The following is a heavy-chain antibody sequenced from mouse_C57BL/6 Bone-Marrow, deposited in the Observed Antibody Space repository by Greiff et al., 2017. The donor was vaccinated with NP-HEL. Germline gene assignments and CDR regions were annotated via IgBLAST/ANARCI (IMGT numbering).Heavy chain of an antibody. CDR1: GFTFSSYG. Sequence: EVQLVESGGDLVKPGGSPKLSCAASGFTFSSYGMSWVRQTPDKRLEWVATISSGGSYTYYPDSVKGRFTISRDNAKNTLYLKMSSLKSEDTAMYYCASSGFAWFAYWGQGTLVTVSA. J-gene: IGHJ3*01. V-gene: IGHV5-6*01. CDR3: ASSGFAWFAY. CDR2: ISSGGSYT. D-gene: IGHD4-1*01.